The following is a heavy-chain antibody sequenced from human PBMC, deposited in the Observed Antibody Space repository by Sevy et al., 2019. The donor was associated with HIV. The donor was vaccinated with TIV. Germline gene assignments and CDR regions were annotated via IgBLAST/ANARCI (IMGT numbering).Heavy chain of an antibody. V-gene: IGHV3-74*01. Sequence: GGSLRLSCAASGFNFSSYWMHWVRQAPGKGLVWVSRIKSDGSYTSYADSVKGRFTISRDNAKNTLYLQMNSLRAEDTAVYYCAYGIGDYWGQGTLVTVSS. D-gene: IGHD3-10*01. CDR2: IKSDGSYT. CDR1: GFNFSSYW. CDR3: AYGIGDY. J-gene: IGHJ4*02.